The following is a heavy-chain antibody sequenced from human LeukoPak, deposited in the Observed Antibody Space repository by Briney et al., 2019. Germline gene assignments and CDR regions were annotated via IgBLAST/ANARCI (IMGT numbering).Heavy chain of an antibody. V-gene: IGHV4-4*07. J-gene: IGHJ4*02. CDR2: IYTSGST. D-gene: IGHD3-22*01. CDR3: ASSPDYYDSSGYYYGHGYFDY. Sequence: SETQSLTCTVSGGSLSSYYWSWIRQPAGKGLEWIGRIYTSGSTNYNPSLKSRVTISVDTSKNQFSLKLSSVTAADTAVYYCASSPDYYDSSGYYYGHGYFDYWGQGTLVTVSS. CDR1: GGSLSSYY.